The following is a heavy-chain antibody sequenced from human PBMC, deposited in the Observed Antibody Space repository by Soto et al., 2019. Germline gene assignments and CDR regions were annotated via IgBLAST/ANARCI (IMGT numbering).Heavy chain of an antibody. CDR3: AREHPEKYFQH. Sequence: GSLRLSCAASGFTFSSYGMHWVRQAPGKGLEWVAVIWYDGSNKYYADSVKGRFTISRDNSKNTLYLQMNSLRAEDTAVYYCAREHPEKYFQHWGQGTLVTVSS. CDR2: IWYDGSNK. J-gene: IGHJ1*01. CDR1: GFTFSSYG. V-gene: IGHV3-33*01.